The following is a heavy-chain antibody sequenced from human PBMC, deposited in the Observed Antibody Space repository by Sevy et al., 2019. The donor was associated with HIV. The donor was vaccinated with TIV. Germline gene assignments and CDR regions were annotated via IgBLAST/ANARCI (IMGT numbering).Heavy chain of an antibody. J-gene: IGHJ4*02. CDR1: GFTVTFNS. D-gene: IGHD6-19*01. V-gene: IGHV3-53*01. CDR3: VRERAGIDH. Sequence: EGSLRLSCAASGFTVTFNSMSWVRQAPGRGLVWVSVIYVGRNTYYADSVKGRFTIFRDSFKDTVDLQMDSLRPEDSGVYYCVRERAGIDHWGQGTLVTVSS. CDR2: IYVGRNT.